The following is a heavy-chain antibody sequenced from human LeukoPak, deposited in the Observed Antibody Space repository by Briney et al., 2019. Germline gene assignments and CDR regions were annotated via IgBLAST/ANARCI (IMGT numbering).Heavy chain of an antibody. Sequence: PSETLPLTCAVYGGSFSGYYWSWIRQPPGKGLEWIGEINHSGSTNYNPSLKSRVTISVDTSKNQFSLKLSSVTAADTAVYYCARGQVRGMVGAYWGQGTLVTVSS. D-gene: IGHD3-10*01. V-gene: IGHV4-34*01. CDR2: INHSGST. CDR3: ARGQVRGMVGAY. J-gene: IGHJ4*02. CDR1: GGSFSGYY.